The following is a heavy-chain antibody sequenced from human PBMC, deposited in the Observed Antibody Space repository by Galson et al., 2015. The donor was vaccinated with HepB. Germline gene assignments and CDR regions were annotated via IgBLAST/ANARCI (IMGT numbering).Heavy chain of an antibody. J-gene: IGHJ4*02. Sequence: SGAEVKQPGESLKISCKGSGSRFTSYWIGWVRQMPGKGLEWMGIIYPGDSDTRYSPSFQGQVTISADKSISTAYLQWSSLKASDTAMYYCARAMVRGVIITPFDYWGQGTLVTVSS. CDR1: GSRFTSYW. V-gene: IGHV5-51*01. D-gene: IGHD3-10*01. CDR3: ARAMVRGVIITPFDY. CDR2: IYPGDSDT.